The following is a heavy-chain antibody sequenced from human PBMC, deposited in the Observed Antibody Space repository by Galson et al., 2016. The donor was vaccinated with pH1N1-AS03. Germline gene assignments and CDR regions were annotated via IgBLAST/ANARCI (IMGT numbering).Heavy chain of an antibody. CDR2: IFPGDSDT. J-gene: IGHJ4*02. D-gene: IGHD4-17*01. V-gene: IGHV5-51*01. CDR3: ASRAYGDYVDYFDY. Sequence: QSGAEVKKPGESLKISCKGSGYTFTKYWIGWVRRMPGKGLEWMGIIFPGDSDTRYRPSFQGQVTISADKSISTAYLQLNSLKGSDAAVYYCASRAYGDYVDYFDYWGQGTLVTVSS. CDR1: GYTFTKYW.